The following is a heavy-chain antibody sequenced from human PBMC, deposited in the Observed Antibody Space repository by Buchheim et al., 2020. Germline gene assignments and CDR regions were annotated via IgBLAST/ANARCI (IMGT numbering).Heavy chain of an antibody. CDR1: GFTFSSYA. CDR2: LSGTGGST. D-gene: IGHD4-17*01. CDR3: AKMEGGLTVTMCPDY. Sequence: EVQLLESGGGLVQPGGSLRLSCAASGFTFSSYAMSWVRQAPGKGLEWVSTLSGTGGSTYYADSVKGRFTISRDNSKKTLYLHMNSLRAEDTAVYYCAKMEGGLTVTMCPDYWGQGTL. J-gene: IGHJ4*02. V-gene: IGHV3-23*01.